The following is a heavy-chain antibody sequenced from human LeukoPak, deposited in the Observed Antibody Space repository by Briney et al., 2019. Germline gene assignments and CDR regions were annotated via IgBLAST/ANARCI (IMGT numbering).Heavy chain of an antibody. Sequence: GGSLRLSCAASGFTFSIYTMNWVRQAPGKGLEWVSYISTGSSTIYYADSVKGRFTISRDNAKNSLYLQMNSLRDEDTAVYYCARDYLGGIDYWGQVTLVTVSS. D-gene: IGHD3-10*01. V-gene: IGHV3-48*02. J-gene: IGHJ4*02. CDR1: GFTFSIYT. CDR2: ISTGSSTI. CDR3: ARDYLGGIDY.